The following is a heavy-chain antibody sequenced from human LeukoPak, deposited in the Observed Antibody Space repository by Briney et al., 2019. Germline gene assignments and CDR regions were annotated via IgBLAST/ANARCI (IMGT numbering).Heavy chain of an antibody. CDR3: ARDGVFRSSAPDY. Sequence: GGSLRLSCAASGFTFRSYEMNWVRQAPGKGLEWVSYISSSSSTIYYSDSLKGRFTISRDNAKNSLYLQMNSLRAEDTAVYYCARDGVFRSSAPDYWGQGTLVTVSS. V-gene: IGHV3-48*03. D-gene: IGHD6-6*01. CDR2: ISSSSSTI. CDR1: GFTFRSYE. J-gene: IGHJ4*02.